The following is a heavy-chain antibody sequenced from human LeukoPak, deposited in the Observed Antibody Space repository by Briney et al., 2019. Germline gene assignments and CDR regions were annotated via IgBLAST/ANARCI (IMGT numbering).Heavy chain of an antibody. CDR1: GFTFRNYA. Sequence: GGSLRLSCAASGFTFRNYAMSWVRQSPGKGLEWVSSISGTGDSTYDADSVKGRFTISRDNSKNTLFLQMNSLRADDSALYYCAKDVRVYYYDSSAYPDGFDIWAKGQWSPSLQ. CDR2: ISGTGDST. J-gene: IGHJ3*02. V-gene: IGHV3-23*01. D-gene: IGHD3-22*01. CDR3: AKDVRVYYYDSSAYPDGFDI.